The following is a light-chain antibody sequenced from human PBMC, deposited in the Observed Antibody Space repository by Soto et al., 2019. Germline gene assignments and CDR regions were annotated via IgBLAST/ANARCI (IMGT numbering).Light chain of an antibody. CDR2: SVS. V-gene: IGKV1-12*01. CDR3: QQANGFPVA. J-gene: IGKJ4*01. Sequence: DIQMTQSPSSVSASVGDRVTITCRASQGVSGWLAWYQQKPGKVPKLLIYSVSSLQSGVPARFSGSGSGTDFALTISSLQPDDFATYYCQQANGFPVAFGGGTRVEMK. CDR1: QGVSGW.